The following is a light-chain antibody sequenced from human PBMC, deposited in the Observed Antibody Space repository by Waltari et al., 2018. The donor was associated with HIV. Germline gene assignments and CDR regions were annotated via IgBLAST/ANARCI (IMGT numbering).Light chain of an antibody. V-gene: IGLV2-8*01. CDR2: EVH. J-gene: IGLJ2*01. CDR3: SSYAGSNNLL. CDR1: TSDVGGYNY. Sequence: QSALTQPPSASGSPGQSVTISCTGNTSDVGGYNYVSWYQQHPGKAPKLMIYEVHNAPSRLPCLFSGSQSGHTASLTVSGLQAEDEADYYCSSYAGSNNLLFGGGTKLTVL.